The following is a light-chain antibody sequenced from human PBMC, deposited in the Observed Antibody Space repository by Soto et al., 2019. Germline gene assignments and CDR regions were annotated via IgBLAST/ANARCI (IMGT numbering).Light chain of an antibody. CDR3: GAWDDTLNVLV. J-gene: IGLJ2*01. Sequence: QSVLTQPPSVSGTPGQTVTISCSGSSSNIGSKSVQWYQQLPETAPKLLIYSNNQRPSGVPDRFSGSKSGTSASLAISGLRSEDEAHYYCGAWDDTLNVLVFGGGTKVTVL. V-gene: IGLV1-44*01. CDR1: SSNIGSKS. CDR2: SNN.